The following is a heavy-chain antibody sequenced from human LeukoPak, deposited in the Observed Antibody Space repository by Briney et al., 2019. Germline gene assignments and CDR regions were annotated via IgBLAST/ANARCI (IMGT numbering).Heavy chain of an antibody. CDR3: ARGLHYDILTGSY. Sequence: PGGSLRLSCAASGFTFDDYGMSWVRQAPGKGLEWVSGINWNGGSTGYADSVKGRFTISRDNAKNSLHLQMNSLRAEDTAVYYCARGLHYDILTGSYWGQGTLVTVSS. D-gene: IGHD3-9*01. J-gene: IGHJ4*02. V-gene: IGHV3-20*04. CDR1: GFTFDDYG. CDR2: INWNGGST.